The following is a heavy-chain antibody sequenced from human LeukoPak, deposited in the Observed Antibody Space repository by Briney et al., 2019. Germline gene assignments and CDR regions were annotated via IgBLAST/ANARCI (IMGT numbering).Heavy chain of an antibody. CDR1: GFTFSSYA. Sequence: GGSLRLSCAASGFTFSSYAMTWVRQAPGKGLEWVSALSGRGDTTYYADSVKGRFTISRDNSKNTLYLQMNSLRAEDTAVYYCAKSMVRGIIILDFDYWGQGTLVTVSS. J-gene: IGHJ4*02. D-gene: IGHD3-10*01. CDR2: LSGRGDTT. CDR3: AKSMVRGIIILDFDY. V-gene: IGHV3-23*01.